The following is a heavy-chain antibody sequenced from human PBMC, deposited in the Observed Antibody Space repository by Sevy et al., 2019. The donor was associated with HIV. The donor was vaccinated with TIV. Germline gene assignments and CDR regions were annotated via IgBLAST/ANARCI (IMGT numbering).Heavy chain of an antibody. CDR3: AKAKKLATVTTNWFDP. CDR2: ISYDGSNK. V-gene: IGHV3-30*18. CDR1: GFTFSSYG. J-gene: IGHJ5*02. Sequence: GGSLRLSCAASGFTFSSYGMHWVRQAPGKGLEWVAVISYDGSNKYYADSVKGRFTISRDNSKNTLYLQMNSLRAEDTAVYYCAKAKKLATVTTNWFDPWGQVTLVTVSS. D-gene: IGHD4-17*01.